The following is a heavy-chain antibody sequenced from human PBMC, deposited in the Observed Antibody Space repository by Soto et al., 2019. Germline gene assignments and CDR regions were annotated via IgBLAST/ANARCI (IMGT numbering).Heavy chain of an antibody. CDR1: GFTFSSYS. CDR2: ISSSSSYI. D-gene: IGHD6-6*01. J-gene: IGHJ4*02. Sequence: VGSLRLSCAASGFTFSSYSMNWVRQAPGKGLEWVSSISSSSSYIYYADSVKGRFTISRDNAKSSLYLQMNSLRAEDTAVYYCARSDEYSSSLRSFDYWGQGTLVTVSS. V-gene: IGHV3-21*01. CDR3: ARSDEYSSSLRSFDY.